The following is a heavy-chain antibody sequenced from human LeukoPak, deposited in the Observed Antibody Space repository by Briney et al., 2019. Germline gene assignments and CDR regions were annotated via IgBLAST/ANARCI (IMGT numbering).Heavy chain of an antibody. V-gene: IGHV3-53*01. CDR3: ARGAGYNYPYYFDY. CDR2: IYGGGNI. CDR1: GFTVGSNY. J-gene: IGHJ4*02. Sequence: PGGSLRLSCAASGFTVGSNYMNWVRQAPGKGLEWVSVIYGGGNIYYADSVKGRFTISRDNSKNTLYLQMNSLRAEDTAVYYCARGAGYNYPYYFDYWGQGTLVTVSS. D-gene: IGHD5-24*01.